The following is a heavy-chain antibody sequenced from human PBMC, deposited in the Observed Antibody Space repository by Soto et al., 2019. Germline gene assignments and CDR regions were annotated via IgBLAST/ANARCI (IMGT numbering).Heavy chain of an antibody. CDR3: ARDQEGSGSHWLGYNYYAMDV. Sequence: LRLSCGASGFTITDYYMSWIRQAPGKGLEWVSHISSVGTTTYYADSVKGRFSISMDNAKNSLYLQMNSLRAEDTAVYYCARDQEGSGSHWLGYNYYAMDVWGQGTTVTVSS. V-gene: IGHV3-11*01. CDR1: GFTITDYY. CDR2: ISSVGTTT. D-gene: IGHD3-10*01. J-gene: IGHJ6*02.